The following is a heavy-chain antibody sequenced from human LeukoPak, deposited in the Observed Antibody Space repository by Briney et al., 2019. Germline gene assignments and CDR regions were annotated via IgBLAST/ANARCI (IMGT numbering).Heavy chain of an antibody. CDR2: ISAYNGNT. CDR3: ARDVTRGTIVVVVAATSDWFDP. J-gene: IGHJ5*02. CDR1: GYTFTSYG. Sequence: ASVKVSCKASGYTFTSYGISWVRQAPGQGLEWMGWISAYNGNTNYAQKLQGRVTMTTDTSTSTAYMELRSLRSDDTAVYYCARDVTRGTIVVVVAATSDWFDPWGQGTLVTVSS. V-gene: IGHV1-18*01. D-gene: IGHD2-15*01.